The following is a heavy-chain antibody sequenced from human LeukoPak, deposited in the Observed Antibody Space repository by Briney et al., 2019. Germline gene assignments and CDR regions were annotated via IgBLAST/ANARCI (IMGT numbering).Heavy chain of an antibody. Sequence: GGSLRLSCAASGFTFSSYGMHWVRQAPGKGLEWVAVISYDGSNKYYADSVKGRFTISRDNSKNTLYLQMNSLRAEDTAVYYCARGSKSYGDYIRSRLYYFDYWGQGTLVTVSS. CDR3: ARGSKSYGDYIRSRLYYFDY. CDR1: GFTFSSYG. J-gene: IGHJ4*02. D-gene: IGHD4-17*01. V-gene: IGHV3-30*03. CDR2: ISYDGSNK.